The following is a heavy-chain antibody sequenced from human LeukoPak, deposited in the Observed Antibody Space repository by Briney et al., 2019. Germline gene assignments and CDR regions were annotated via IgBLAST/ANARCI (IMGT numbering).Heavy chain of an antibody. V-gene: IGHV4-59*01. CDR1: GGFISKYC. Sequence: SETLSLTCSVSGGFISKYCWSWIRLAPGKGLEWIGNTFYRGSSNYNPSLRSRVTISVDTSKNQFSLKLRSVTAADTAVYYCARTTEGGYIGYFYYYYMDVWGKGTTVTISS. CDR2: TFYRGSS. D-gene: IGHD5-18*01. CDR3: ARTTEGGYIGYFYYYYMDV. J-gene: IGHJ6*03.